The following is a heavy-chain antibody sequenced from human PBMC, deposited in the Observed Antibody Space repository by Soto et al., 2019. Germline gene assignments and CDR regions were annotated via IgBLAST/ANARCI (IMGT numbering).Heavy chain of an antibody. D-gene: IGHD4-17*01. CDR2: IRSKANNYAT. CDR1: GFTFSGSA. V-gene: IGHV3-73*01. Sequence: EVQLVESGGGLVQPGESLKLSCAVSGFTFSGSAMHWVRQASGKGLEWVGRIRSKANNYATAYAASVKGRFTISRDDSKSTAYLQMNSLKSEDTAVYYCTRGYGDYVRDYWGQGTLVTVPS. J-gene: IGHJ4*02. CDR3: TRGYGDYVRDY.